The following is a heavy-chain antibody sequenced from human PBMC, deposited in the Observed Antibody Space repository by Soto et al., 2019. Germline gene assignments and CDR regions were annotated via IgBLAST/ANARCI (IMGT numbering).Heavy chain of an antibody. CDR1: GFTFSSFA. CDR3: AKVRGRSYGIYYYNHVMDV. V-gene: IGHV3-30*18. J-gene: IGHJ6*02. CDR2: ISYDGSNK. D-gene: IGHD3-16*01. Sequence: GGSLRLSCAASGFTFSSFAMHWVRQAPGKGLEWVAVISYDGSNKYYADSVKGRFTVSRDSSKNTLYLQMNSLRGEDTAVYYCAKVRGRSYGIYYYNHVMDVWGQGTTVTVSS.